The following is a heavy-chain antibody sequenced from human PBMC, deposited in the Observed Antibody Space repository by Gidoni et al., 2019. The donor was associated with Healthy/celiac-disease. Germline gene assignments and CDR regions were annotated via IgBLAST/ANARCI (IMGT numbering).Heavy chain of an antibody. CDR3: AKEMATEYYFDY. J-gene: IGHJ4*02. CDR1: GVTFSSYG. V-gene: IGHV3-33*06. Sequence: QVQLVESGGGVVQHGTSLRLSCAASGVTFSSYGMHWVRQAPGKGLEWVAVIWYDGSNKYYADSVKGRFTISRDNSKNTLYLQMNSLRAEDTAVYYCAKEMATEYYFDYWGQGTLVTVSS. D-gene: IGHD5-12*01. CDR2: IWYDGSNK.